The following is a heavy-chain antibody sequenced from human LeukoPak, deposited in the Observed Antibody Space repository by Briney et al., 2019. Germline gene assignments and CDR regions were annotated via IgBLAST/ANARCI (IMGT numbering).Heavy chain of an antibody. V-gene: IGHV4-34*01. CDR3: ARAEVVGAHLRSGYFQH. CDR2: INHSGST. Sequence: PSETLSLTCTVSGGSISGYYWSWIRQPPGKGLVWIGEINHSGSTNYNPSLKSRVTISVDTSKNQFSLNVSSVTAADTAVYYCARAEVVGAHLRSGYFQHWGQGTLVIVSS. D-gene: IGHD1-26*01. J-gene: IGHJ1*01. CDR1: GGSISGYY.